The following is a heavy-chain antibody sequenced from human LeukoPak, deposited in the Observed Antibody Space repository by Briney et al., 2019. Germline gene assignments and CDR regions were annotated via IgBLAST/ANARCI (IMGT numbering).Heavy chain of an antibody. D-gene: IGHD3-22*01. V-gene: IGHV5-51*01. Sequence: NTGESLKISCKGSGYSFTSYWIGWVRQMPGKGLEWMGIIYPGDSDTRYSPSFQGQVTISADKSISTAYLQWSSLKASDTAMYYCARPMYYYDSSGYYPFDYWGQGTLVTVSS. CDR3: ARPMYYYDSSGYYPFDY. J-gene: IGHJ4*02. CDR2: IYPGDSDT. CDR1: GYSFTSYW.